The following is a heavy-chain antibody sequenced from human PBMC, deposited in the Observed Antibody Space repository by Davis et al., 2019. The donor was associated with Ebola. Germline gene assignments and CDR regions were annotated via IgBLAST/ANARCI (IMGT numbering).Heavy chain of an antibody. D-gene: IGHD2-2*02. J-gene: IGHJ6*02. CDR2: IYHSGST. V-gene: IGHV4-4*02. Sequence: SETLSLTCAVSGGSISSSNWWSWVRQPPGKGLEWIGEIYHSGSTNYNPSLKSRVTISVDTSKNQFSLKLSSVTAADTAVYYCAREWVVPAAIPSYYYYYGMDVWGQGTTVTVSS. CDR1: GGSISSSNW. CDR3: AREWVVPAAIPSYYYYYGMDV.